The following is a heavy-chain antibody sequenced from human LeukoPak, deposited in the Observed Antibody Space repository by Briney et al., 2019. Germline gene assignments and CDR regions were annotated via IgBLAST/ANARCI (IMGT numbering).Heavy chain of an antibody. CDR1: GGSISSSSYY. Sequence: SETLSLTCTVSGGSISSSSYYWGWIRQPPGKGLEWIGSIYYSGSTYYNPSLKSRVTISVDTSKNQFSLKLSSVTAAETAVYYCARSGGSYSSDAFDIWGQGTMVTVSS. V-gene: IGHV4-39*07. CDR3: ARSGGSYSSDAFDI. D-gene: IGHD1-26*01. J-gene: IGHJ3*02. CDR2: IYYSGST.